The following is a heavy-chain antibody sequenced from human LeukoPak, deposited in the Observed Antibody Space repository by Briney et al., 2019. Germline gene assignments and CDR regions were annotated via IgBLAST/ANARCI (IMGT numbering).Heavy chain of an antibody. D-gene: IGHD1-1*01. V-gene: IGHV3-74*01. J-gene: IGHJ4*02. CDR1: GFTFSSYW. Sequence: GGSLRLSCAASGFTFSSYWMHWVRQAPGKGLVWVSRISSDGSSTSYADSVKDRFTIFRDNAKNTLYLQMNSLGAEDTAVYYCARALPPSVNTPWKWGQGTQVTVSS. CDR3: ARALPPSVNTPWK. CDR2: ISSDGSST.